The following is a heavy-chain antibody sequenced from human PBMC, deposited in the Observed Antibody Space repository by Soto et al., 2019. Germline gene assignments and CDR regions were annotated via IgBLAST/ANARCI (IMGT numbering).Heavy chain of an antibody. D-gene: IGHD3-22*01. CDR1: GFTFSSYG. V-gene: IGHV3-30*18. Sequence: GGSLRLSCAASGFTFSSYGMHWVRQAPGKGLEWVAVISYDGSNKYYADSVKGRFTFSRDNSKNTLYLQMNSLRAEDTAVYYCAKDPGMYYYDSSGYYYDYWGQGTLVTVSS. J-gene: IGHJ4*02. CDR2: ISYDGSNK. CDR3: AKDPGMYYYDSSGYYYDY.